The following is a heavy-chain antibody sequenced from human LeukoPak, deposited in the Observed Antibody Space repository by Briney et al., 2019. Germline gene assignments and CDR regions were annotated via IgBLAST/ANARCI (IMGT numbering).Heavy chain of an antibody. Sequence: ASVKVSCKASGYTFTGYYMHWVRQAPGQGLEWMGWINPNSGGTNYAQKFQGRVTMTRDTSISTAYMELSRLRSDDTAVYYCARARGDGYSPFDYWGQRTLVTVSS. V-gene: IGHV1-2*02. CDR2: INPNSGGT. D-gene: IGHD5-24*01. J-gene: IGHJ4*02. CDR1: GYTFTGYY. CDR3: ARARGDGYSPFDY.